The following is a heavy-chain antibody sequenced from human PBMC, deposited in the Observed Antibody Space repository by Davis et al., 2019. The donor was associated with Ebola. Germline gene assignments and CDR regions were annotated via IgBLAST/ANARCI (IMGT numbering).Heavy chain of an antibody. D-gene: IGHD1-26*01. CDR3: ARDLHSGTTGAFDI. CDR2: VSWNGSRT. J-gene: IGHJ3*02. V-gene: IGHV3-35*01. CDR1: GFTFSNSD. Sequence: GESLKISCAASGFTFSNSDMNWVHQAPGKGLEWVSGVSWNGSRTHYADSVKGRFIISRDNSRNTLYLQTNSLRAEDTAVYYCARDLHSGTTGAFDIWGQGTTVTVSS.